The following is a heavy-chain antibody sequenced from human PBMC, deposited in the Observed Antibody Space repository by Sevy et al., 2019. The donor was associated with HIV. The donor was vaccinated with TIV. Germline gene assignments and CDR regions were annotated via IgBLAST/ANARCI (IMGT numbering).Heavy chain of an antibody. V-gene: IGHV3-7*03. CDR2: IKQDGSEK. Sequence: GGSLRLSCAASGFTFSSYWMSWVRQAPGKGLEWVANIKQDGSEKYYVDSVKGRFTIARDNAKNSLYLQMNSRRAEDTAVYYCASPGGKGFDPWGQGTLVTVSS. CDR3: ASPGGKGFDP. J-gene: IGHJ5*02. D-gene: IGHD3-16*01. CDR1: GFTFSSYW.